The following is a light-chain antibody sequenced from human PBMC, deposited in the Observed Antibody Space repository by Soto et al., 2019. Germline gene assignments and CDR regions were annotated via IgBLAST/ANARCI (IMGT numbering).Light chain of an antibody. Sequence: MTQSPSSLSASVGDRITITCRASRDIGSDLSWYQQKPGKAPELLIYAASTLQSGVPSRFSGSGSGTDFTLTISCLQSEDFATYYCQQYYSFPWTFGQGTKVDIK. V-gene: IGKV1D-8*01. CDR2: AAS. J-gene: IGKJ1*01. CDR3: QQYYSFPWT. CDR1: RDIGSD.